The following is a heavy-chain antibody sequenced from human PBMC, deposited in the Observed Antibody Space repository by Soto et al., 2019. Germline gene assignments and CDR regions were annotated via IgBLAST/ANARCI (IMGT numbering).Heavy chain of an antibody. CDR3: AKDTRGYSYGSPDY. CDR1: GFTFSNYG. Sequence: GGSLRLSCAASGFTFSNYGMHWVRQAPGKGLEWVAVISYDGSNKYYADSVKGRFTISRDNSKNTLYLQMNSLRAEDTAVYYCAKDTRGYSYGSPDYWGQGTLVTVSS. V-gene: IGHV3-30*18. D-gene: IGHD5-18*01. CDR2: ISYDGSNK. J-gene: IGHJ4*02.